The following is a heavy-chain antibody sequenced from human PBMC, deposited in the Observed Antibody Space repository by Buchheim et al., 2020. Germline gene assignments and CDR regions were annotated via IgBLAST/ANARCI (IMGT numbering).Heavy chain of an antibody. CDR3: ARGPLTSPPPPYYYYGLAV. Sequence: QLQLQESGSGLVKPSQTLSLTCAVSGDSISTGGYSWSWLRQSPGKGPEWIGYIFHTGRTAYNPSLNSRVTILLDMSKNQFSLRLTSVTAADTAVYYCARGPLTSPPPPYYYYGLAVWGQGTT. D-gene: IGHD2-2*01. CDR2: IFHTGRT. J-gene: IGHJ6*02. V-gene: IGHV4-30-2*06. CDR1: GDSISTGGYS.